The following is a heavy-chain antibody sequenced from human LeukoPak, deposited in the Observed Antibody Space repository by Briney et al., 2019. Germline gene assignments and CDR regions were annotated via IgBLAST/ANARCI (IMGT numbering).Heavy chain of an antibody. CDR1: GDSISSGDYY. J-gene: IGHJ4*02. V-gene: IGHV4-61*02. CDR2: IYTSGST. CDR3: AREQIILRAGHFDA. D-gene: IGHD3-9*01. Sequence: SETLSLTCTVSGDSISSGDYYWSWIRQPAGKGLEWIGRIYTSGSTNYNPSLKSRVTISVDTSKNQFSLKLSSVTAADTAVYYYAREQIILRAGHFDAWGQGTLVTVSS.